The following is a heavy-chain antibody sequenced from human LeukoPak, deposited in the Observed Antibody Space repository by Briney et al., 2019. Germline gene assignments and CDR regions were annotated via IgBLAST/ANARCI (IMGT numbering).Heavy chain of an antibody. CDR3: ARGWDCGGDCYSYYYYYYMDV. CDR1: GFTFSNYA. CDR2: ISSSSSYI. V-gene: IGHV3-21*01. D-gene: IGHD2-21*02. Sequence: GGSLRLSCAASGFTFSNYAMRWVRQAPGKGLEWVSSISSSSSYIYYADSVKGRFTISRDNAKNSLYLQMNSLRAEDTAVYYCARGWDCGGDCYSYYYYYYMDVWGKGTTVTVSS. J-gene: IGHJ6*03.